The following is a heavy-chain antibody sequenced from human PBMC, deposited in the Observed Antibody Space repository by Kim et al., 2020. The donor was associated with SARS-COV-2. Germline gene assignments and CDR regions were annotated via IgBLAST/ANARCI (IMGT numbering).Heavy chain of an antibody. Sequence: GGSLRLSCAASGFTFSSYGMHWVRQAPGKGLEWVAVISYDGSNKYYADSVKGRFTISRDNSKNTLYLQMNSLRAEDTAVYYCAKGPSPDNWNSANDYWGQGTLVTVSS. D-gene: IGHD1-7*01. V-gene: IGHV3-30*18. J-gene: IGHJ4*02. CDR1: GFTFSSYG. CDR2: ISYDGSNK. CDR3: AKGPSPDNWNSANDY.